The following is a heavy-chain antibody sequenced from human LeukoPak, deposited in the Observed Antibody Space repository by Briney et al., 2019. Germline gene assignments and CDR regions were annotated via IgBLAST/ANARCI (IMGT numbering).Heavy chain of an antibody. CDR3: AGPHITIFYY. D-gene: IGHD3-3*01. CDR2: ISGSGGST. Sequence: GGSLRLSCAASGFTFSSYAMSWVRQAPGKGLEWVSAISGSGGSTYYADSVKGRFTISRDNSKNTLHPQMNSLRAEDTAVYYCAGPHITIFYYWGQRTLVTVSS. J-gene: IGHJ4*02. V-gene: IGHV3-23*01. CDR1: GFTFSSYA.